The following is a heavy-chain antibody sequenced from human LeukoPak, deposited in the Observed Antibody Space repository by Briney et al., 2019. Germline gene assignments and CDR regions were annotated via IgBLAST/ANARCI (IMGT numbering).Heavy chain of an antibody. CDR1: RFTFSSYA. CDR2: ISGSGGST. Sequence: GGSLRLSCAASRFTFSSYAMSWVRQAPGKGLEWVSAISGSGGSTYYADSVKGRFTISRDNSKNTLYLQMNSLRAEDTAVYYCAKGNLWFGELPIGFDYWGQGTLVTVSS. CDR3: AKGNLWFGELPIGFDY. V-gene: IGHV3-23*01. D-gene: IGHD3-10*01. J-gene: IGHJ4*02.